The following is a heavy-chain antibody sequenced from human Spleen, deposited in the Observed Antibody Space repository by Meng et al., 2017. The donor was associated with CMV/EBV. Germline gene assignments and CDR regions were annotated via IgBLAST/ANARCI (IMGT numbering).Heavy chain of an antibody. CDR1: FSLSTSGVG. CDR3: AHRRSRGVHPENWFDP. CDR2: IYWNDDK. D-gene: IGHD3-10*01. J-gene: IGHJ5*02. V-gene: IGHV2-5*01. Sequence: FSLSTSGVGVGWIRQPPGKALEWLAVIYWNDDKRHSPSLKSRLTITKDTSKNQVVLTMTNMDPVDTATYYCAHRRSRGVHPENWFDPWGQGTLVTASS.